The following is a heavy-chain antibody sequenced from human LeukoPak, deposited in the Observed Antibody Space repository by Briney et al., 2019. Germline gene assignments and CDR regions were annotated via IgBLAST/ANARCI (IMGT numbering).Heavy chain of an antibody. CDR3: VSFDY. Sequence: SGGSLRLSCAASGFTFSGYVMAWVRQIPGKGLQWVSAIDETGSGAHYADSVKGRFTISRDNSKNKVYLHMSSLRVEDTAIYYCVSFDYWGQGTVVTVSS. V-gene: IGHV3-23*01. CDR1: GFTFSGYV. J-gene: IGHJ4*02. D-gene: IGHD5/OR15-5a*01. CDR2: IDETGSGA.